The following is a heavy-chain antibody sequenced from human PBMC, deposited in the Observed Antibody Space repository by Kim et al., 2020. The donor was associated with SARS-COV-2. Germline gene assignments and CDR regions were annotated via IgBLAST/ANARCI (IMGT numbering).Heavy chain of an antibody. CDR2: IKSDGSTA. Sequence: GGSLRLSCAASGFTFSTYWMHWVRQAPGKGLVWVSRIKSDGSTATYADSVKGRFTISRDNAKNTLYLYMSSLRVDDTAVYYCARVGFRSSGTYWGAEYVHYGMDVWGQGTTVTVSS. D-gene: IGHD3-10*01. V-gene: IGHV3-74*01. CDR1: GFTFSTYW. CDR3: ARVGFRSSGTYWGAEYVHYGMDV. J-gene: IGHJ6*02.